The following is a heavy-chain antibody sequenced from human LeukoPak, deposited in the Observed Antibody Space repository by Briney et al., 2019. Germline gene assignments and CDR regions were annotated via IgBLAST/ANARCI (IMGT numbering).Heavy chain of an antibody. Sequence: PGGSLRLSCAASGFTSSSYAMHWVRQAPGKGLEYVSAISSNGGSTYYANSVKGRFTISRDNSKNTLYLQMGSLRAEDMAVYYCARDGGGYSSGCFDYWGQGTLVTVSS. CDR3: ARDGGGYSSGCFDY. V-gene: IGHV3-64*01. D-gene: IGHD6-19*01. CDR2: ISSNGGST. CDR1: GFTSSSYA. J-gene: IGHJ4*02.